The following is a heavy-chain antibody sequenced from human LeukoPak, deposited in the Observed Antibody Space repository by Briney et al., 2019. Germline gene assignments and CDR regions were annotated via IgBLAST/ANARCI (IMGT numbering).Heavy chain of an antibody. Sequence: PGGSLRLSCAASGFTFSSYGMHWVRQAPGKGLEWVAVISYDGSYMSYADSVKGRFTISRDNSKNTLFLHMNTLRAEDTAVYYCARGRCTGGNCYFQYFHDWGQGTLVTVSS. CDR3: ARGRCTGGNCYFQYFHD. J-gene: IGHJ1*01. D-gene: IGHD2-15*01. V-gene: IGHV3-30*12. CDR2: ISYDGSYM. CDR1: GFTFSSYG.